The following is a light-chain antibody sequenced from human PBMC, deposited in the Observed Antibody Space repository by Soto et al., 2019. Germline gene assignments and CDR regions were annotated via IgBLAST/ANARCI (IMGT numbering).Light chain of an antibody. CDR2: AAS. J-gene: IGKJ5*01. CDR3: QQTYSIPPVT. Sequence: DIQMTQSPSSLSASVGDRVTITCRASQNIDRYLSWYQQKPGKAPVLLIYAASSLHSGVPSRFLGSGSGTAFTLTISNLQPEDVATYFCQQTYSIPPVTFGQGTRLEIK. CDR1: QNIDRY. V-gene: IGKV1-39*01.